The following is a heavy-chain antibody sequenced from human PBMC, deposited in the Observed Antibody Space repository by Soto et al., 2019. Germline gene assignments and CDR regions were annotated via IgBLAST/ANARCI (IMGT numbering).Heavy chain of an antibody. Sequence: EVQLVESGGGLVQPGGSLRLSCAASGFTFSSYWMSWVRQAPGKGLEWVANINQDGSEKFYVDSVKGRFTISRDNAKKSLYLQRNTLGGEDTAVYYCARDGRSNWYSYYYNGMDWWGQGTTVTVSS. J-gene: IGHJ6*02. CDR1: GFTFSSYW. CDR2: INQDGSEK. V-gene: IGHV3-7*05. CDR3: ARDGRSNWYSYYYNGMDW. D-gene: IGHD6-13*01.